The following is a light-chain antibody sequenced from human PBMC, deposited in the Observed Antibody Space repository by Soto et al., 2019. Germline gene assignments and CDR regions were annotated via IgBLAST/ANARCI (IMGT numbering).Light chain of an antibody. CDR3: QRYDNWPPT. J-gene: IGKJ1*01. Sequence: EIVMTQSPATLSVSPGERATLSCRASQSVSSNLAWYQQKPGQAPRLLIYGASTRATGIPARSSGSGSGTEFTLTISSLQSEDFAVYFCQRYDNWPPTFRQGTKV. V-gene: IGKV3-15*01. CDR1: QSVSSN. CDR2: GAS.